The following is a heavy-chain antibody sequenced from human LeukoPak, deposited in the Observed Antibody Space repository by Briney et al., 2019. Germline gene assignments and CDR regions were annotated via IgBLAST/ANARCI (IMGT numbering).Heavy chain of an antibody. CDR3: ARAGGYYGSGSFLDY. D-gene: IGHD3-10*01. V-gene: IGHV4-38-2*02. CDR1: RYDINSVYY. CDR2: IYHSGST. Sequence: ASETLSLTCTVSRYDINSVYYWGWIRQPPGMGLEWIRSIYHSGSTYYNASLKSRVTISMDTSRNKFSLNLNSVTAADTAVYYCARAGGYYGSGSFLDYWGQGLLVTVSS. J-gene: IGHJ4*02.